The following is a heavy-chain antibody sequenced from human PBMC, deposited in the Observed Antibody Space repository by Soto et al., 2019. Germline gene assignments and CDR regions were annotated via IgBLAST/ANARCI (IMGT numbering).Heavy chain of an antibody. V-gene: IGHV1-2*04. J-gene: IGHJ6*02. D-gene: IGHD1-26*01. CDR2: INPNSGGT. Sequence: ASVKVSCKASGYTFTGYYMHWVRKAPGQGLEWMGWINPNSGGTNYAQKFQGWVTMTRETSISTAYMGLSRLRSDDTAVYYCARGYEWVLPSYVGYYYGMDVWGQGTTVTVSS. CDR1: GYTFTGYY. CDR3: ARGYEWVLPSYVGYYYGMDV.